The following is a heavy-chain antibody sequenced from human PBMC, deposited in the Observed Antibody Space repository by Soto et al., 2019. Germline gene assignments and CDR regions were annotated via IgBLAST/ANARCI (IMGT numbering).Heavy chain of an antibody. D-gene: IGHD6-13*01. J-gene: IGHJ1*01. CDR1: GGSISSGGYY. CDR3: ARDSAAAGKRGYFQH. V-gene: IGHV4-31*03. Sequence: QVQLQESGPGLVKPSQTLSLTCTVSGGSISSGGYYWSWIRQHPGKGLEWIGYIYYSGSTYYNPSLKSRVTISGNTSKNQFSLKLSSVTAADTAVYYCARDSAAAGKRGYFQHWGQGTLVTVSS. CDR2: IYYSGST.